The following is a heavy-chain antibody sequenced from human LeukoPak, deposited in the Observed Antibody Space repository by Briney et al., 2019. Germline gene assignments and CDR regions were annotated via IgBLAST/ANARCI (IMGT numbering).Heavy chain of an antibody. Sequence: PSETLSLTCTVSGGSISSYYWSWIRQPPGKGLEWIGYIYYSGSTNYNPSLKSRVTISVDTSKNQFSLKLSSVTAADTAVYYCARKYSSGWTNWFDPWGQGTLVTVSS. J-gene: IGHJ5*02. CDR3: ARKYSSGWTNWFDP. CDR1: GGSISSYY. D-gene: IGHD6-19*01. CDR2: IYYSGST. V-gene: IGHV4-59*01.